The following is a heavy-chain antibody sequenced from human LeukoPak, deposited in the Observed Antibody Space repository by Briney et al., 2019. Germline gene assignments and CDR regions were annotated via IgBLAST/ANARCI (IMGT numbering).Heavy chain of an antibody. Sequence: ASVKVSCKASGYTFTSYGITWVRQAPRQGLEWMGWITTYNGNTYYAQNFQGRVTMTADTSTSTAYMEVRSLRSDATAVYYCARLSPPIASFCSGGACYSGGFDPWGQGTLVTVSS. D-gene: IGHD2-15*01. CDR1: GYTFTSYG. J-gene: IGHJ5*02. CDR2: ITTYNGNT. V-gene: IGHV1-18*01. CDR3: ARLSPPIASFCSGGACYSGGFDP.